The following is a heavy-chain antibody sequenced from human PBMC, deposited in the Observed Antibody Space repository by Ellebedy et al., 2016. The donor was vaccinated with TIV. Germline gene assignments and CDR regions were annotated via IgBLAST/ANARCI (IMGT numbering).Heavy chain of an antibody. CDR1: GFTFSATW. J-gene: IGHJ5*02. Sequence: GGSLRLSXAASGFTFSATWMHWVRQAPRKGLVWVSRINSDGSYATYADSVRGRFTISRDNAKNTLFLQMNSLRVDDTATYYCARWILELEFDLWGQGALVTVSS. D-gene: IGHD5-18*01. CDR2: INSDGSYA. CDR3: ARWILELEFDL. V-gene: IGHV3-74*01.